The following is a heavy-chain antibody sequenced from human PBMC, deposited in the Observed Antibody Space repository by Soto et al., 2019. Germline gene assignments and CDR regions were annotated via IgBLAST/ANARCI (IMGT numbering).Heavy chain of an antibody. D-gene: IGHD1-26*01. CDR1: GYTFTSYG. J-gene: IGHJ6*02. CDR2: ISAYNGNT. V-gene: IGHV1-18*01. CDR3: ARAAVGATHYYYYGMDV. Sequence: ASVKVSCKASGYTFTSYGISWVLQAPGQGLEWMGWISAYNGNTNYAQKLQGRVTMTTDTSTSTAYMELRSLRSDDTAVYYCARAAVGATHYYYYGMDVWGQGTTVTVS.